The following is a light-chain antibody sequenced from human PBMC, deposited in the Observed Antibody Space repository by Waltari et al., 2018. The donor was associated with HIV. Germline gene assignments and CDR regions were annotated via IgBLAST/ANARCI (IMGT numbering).Light chain of an antibody. V-gene: IGLV3-1*01. CDR1: KLGDQY. CDR2: EDT. J-gene: IGLJ3*02. CDR3: QAWDTSVWV. Sequence: SYELTQSPSLSVSPGQPASITCSGDKLGDQYACWYQQKPGQSPVLVIYEDTKRPSGIPERFSGSSSGNTATLTIRGTQAVDAADYYCQAWDTSVWVFGGGTKLTVL.